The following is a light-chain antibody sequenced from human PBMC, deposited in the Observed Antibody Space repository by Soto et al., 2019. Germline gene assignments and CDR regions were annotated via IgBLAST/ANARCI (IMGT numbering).Light chain of an antibody. CDR2: DVS. V-gene: IGLV2-14*03. J-gene: IGLJ2*01. CDR1: SSDVGGYNY. Sequence: QSALTQPASVSGSPGQSITISCTGTSSDVGGYNYVSWYQQHPGKAPKLMIYDVSNRPSGVSNRFSGSKSGNTASLTISGLQPDDEADYYCHSYTRNTTQVFGGGTQLTVL. CDR3: HSYTRNTTQV.